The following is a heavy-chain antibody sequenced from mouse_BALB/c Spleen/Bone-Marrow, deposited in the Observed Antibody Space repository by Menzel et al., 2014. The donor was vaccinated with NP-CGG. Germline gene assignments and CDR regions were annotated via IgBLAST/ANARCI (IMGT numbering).Heavy chain of an antibody. J-gene: IGHJ2*01. CDR3: ARGRDWLDY. CDR2: INSNGGST. V-gene: IGHV5-6-3*01. Sequence: SGGGLAQPGGSLKLSCAASGFTFSSYGMSWVRQTPDKRLELVATINSNGGSTYYPDSVKGRFTISRDNARNTLYLQMSSLKSEDTAMYYCARGRDWLDYWGQGTTLTVSS. CDR1: GFTFSSYG. D-gene: IGHD3-3*01.